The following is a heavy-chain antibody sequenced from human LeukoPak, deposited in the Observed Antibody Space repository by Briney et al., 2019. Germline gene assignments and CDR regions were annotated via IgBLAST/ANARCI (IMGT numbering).Heavy chain of an antibody. Sequence: SVNVSCKASGGTFSSYAISWVRQAPGQGLEWMGGIIPIFGTANYAQKFQGRVTITADESTSTAYMELSSLRSEDTAVYYCARGMGVATIYYYYYGMDVWGQGTTVTVSS. CDR3: ARGMGVATIYYYYYGMDV. V-gene: IGHV1-69*13. J-gene: IGHJ6*02. CDR2: IIPIFGTA. CDR1: GGTFSSYA. D-gene: IGHD5-12*01.